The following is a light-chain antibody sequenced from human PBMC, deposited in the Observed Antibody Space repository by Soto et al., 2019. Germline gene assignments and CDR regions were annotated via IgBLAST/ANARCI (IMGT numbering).Light chain of an antibody. Sequence: EVVLTQSPGTLSLSPGEGATLSCRASQSVSGSYLAWYQQKPGQAPRLLISGASSRAPGIPDRFSGSGSGTDFTLTISRLEPEDFAVYYCQQYNNWPPITFGQGTRLEIK. CDR1: QSVSGSY. CDR2: GAS. J-gene: IGKJ5*01. CDR3: QQYNNWPPIT. V-gene: IGKV3-20*01.